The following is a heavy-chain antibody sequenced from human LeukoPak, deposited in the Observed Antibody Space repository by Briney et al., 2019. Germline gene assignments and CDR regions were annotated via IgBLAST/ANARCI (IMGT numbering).Heavy chain of an antibody. J-gene: IGHJ5*02. V-gene: IGHV4-59*08. CDR1: GGSISNYY. CDR3: ARHTAEKYNWFDR. D-gene: IGHD5-24*01. CDR2: IYYSGST. Sequence: SETLSLTCTVSGGSISNYYWSWIRQPPGKGLEWIGYIYYSGSTNYNPSLKSRVTISVDTSKNQFSLKLSSVTAADTAVYYCARHTAEKYNWFDRWGQGTLVTVSS.